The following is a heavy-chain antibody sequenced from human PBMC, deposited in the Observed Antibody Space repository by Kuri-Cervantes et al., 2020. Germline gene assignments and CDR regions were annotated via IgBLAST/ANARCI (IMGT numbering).Heavy chain of an antibody. D-gene: IGHD1-7*01. CDR1: GFTFDGYA. CDR2: IRWNSGSI. V-gene: IGHV3-9*01. CDR3: AKDSQYNWNYLHFDY. Sequence: GGSLRLSCAASGFTFDGYAMHWVRQAPGKGLEWVSGIRWNSGSIGYADSVKGRFTISRDNAKNSLYLQMNNLRAEDTALYYCAKDSQYNWNYLHFDYWGQGTLVTVSS. J-gene: IGHJ4*02.